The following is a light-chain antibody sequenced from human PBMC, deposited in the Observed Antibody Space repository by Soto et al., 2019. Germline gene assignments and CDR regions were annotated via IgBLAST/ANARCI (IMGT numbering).Light chain of an antibody. Sequence: QSALTQPASVSGSPGQSITISCTGTSSDVGRDNLVSWYQQHPGKAPALMIYETSKRPSGVSNRFSGSKSGTTASLTISGLQAEDEADYYCCSYVGSINDVFGPGTKVTVL. CDR1: SSDVGRDNL. CDR2: ETS. J-gene: IGLJ1*01. CDR3: CSYVGSINDV. V-gene: IGLV2-23*01.